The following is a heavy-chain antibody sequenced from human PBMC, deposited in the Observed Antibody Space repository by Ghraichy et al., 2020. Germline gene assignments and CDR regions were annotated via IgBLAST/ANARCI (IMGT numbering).Heavy chain of an antibody. CDR1: GASVSSESLH. CDR3: AVLYVNGGGRGD. J-gene: IGHJ4*02. Sequence: WETLSLTCTVSGASVSSESLHWTWIRQPPGKGLEWIGSTYPSRSPIYNPSLESRVTVSVDTSRNQFSLNLRSVTGADTVVYHCAVLYVNGGGRGDWGQGTLVTVSS. V-gene: IGHV4-61*01. D-gene: IGHD2-8*01. CDR2: TYPSRSP.